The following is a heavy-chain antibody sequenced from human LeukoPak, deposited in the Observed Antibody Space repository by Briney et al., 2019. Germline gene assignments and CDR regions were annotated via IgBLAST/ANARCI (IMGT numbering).Heavy chain of an antibody. CDR2: IYYSGST. D-gene: IGHD1-14*01. J-gene: IGHJ4*02. Sequence: SETLSLTCTVSGGSISSSSYYWGWIRQPPGKGLEWIGSIYYSGSTYYNPSLKSRVTISVDTSKNQFSLKLSSVTAADTAVYYCARPPSFGYNDYWGQGTLVTVSS. V-gene: IGHV4-39*01. CDR1: GGSISSSSYY. CDR3: ARPPSFGYNDY.